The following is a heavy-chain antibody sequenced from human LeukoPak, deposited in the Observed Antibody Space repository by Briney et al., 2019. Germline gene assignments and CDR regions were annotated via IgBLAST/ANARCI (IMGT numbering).Heavy chain of an antibody. CDR3: ARHTRNRGAVVPAATFDP. J-gene: IGHJ5*02. D-gene: IGHD2-2*01. CDR2: IYYSGST. Sequence: SETLSLTCTVSGGSLSSSRYYWGWIRQPPGKGLEWIGNIYYSGSTYYNPSLKSRVTISVDTSKNQFSLKLSSVTASDTAVYYCARHTRNRGAVVPAATFDPWGQGTLVTVSS. V-gene: IGHV4-39*01. CDR1: GGSLSSSRYY.